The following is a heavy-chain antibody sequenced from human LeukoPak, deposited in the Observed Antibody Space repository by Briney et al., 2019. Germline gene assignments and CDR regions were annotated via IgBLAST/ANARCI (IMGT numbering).Heavy chain of an antibody. CDR2: ISSSSSTI. Sequence: GGSLRLSCAASGFTFSSYSMNWVRQAPGKGLEWVSYISSSSSTIYYADSVKGRFTISRDNAKNSLYLQMNSLRAEDTAVYYCARDPSGVVPAATWIDWFDPWGQGTLVTVSS. J-gene: IGHJ5*02. D-gene: IGHD2-2*01. CDR3: ARDPSGVVPAATWIDWFDP. V-gene: IGHV3-48*01. CDR1: GFTFSSYS.